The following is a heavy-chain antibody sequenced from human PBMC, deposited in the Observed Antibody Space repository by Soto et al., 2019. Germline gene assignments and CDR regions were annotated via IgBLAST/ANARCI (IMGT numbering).Heavy chain of an antibody. J-gene: IGHJ4*02. CDR2: IIPIFGTA. CDR3: ATSIVVVTAMGYYFDY. D-gene: IGHD2-21*02. CDR1: GYTFTSYY. V-gene: IGHV1-69*01. Sequence: QVQLVQSGAEVKKPGASVKVSCKASGYTFTSYYMHWVRQAPGQGLEWMGGIIPIFGTANYAQKFQGRVTITADESTSTAYMELSSLRSEDTAVYYCATSIVVVTAMGYYFDYWGQGTLVTVSS.